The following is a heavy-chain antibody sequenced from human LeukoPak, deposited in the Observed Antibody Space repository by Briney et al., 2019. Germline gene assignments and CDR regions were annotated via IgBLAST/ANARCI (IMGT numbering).Heavy chain of an antibody. CDR1: GGSISSGGYY. CDR2: IYHSGST. J-gene: IGHJ4*02. V-gene: IGHV4-30-2*01. D-gene: IGHD3-22*01. CDR3: ARRHYYDSSGYSPPYFDY. Sequence: SETLSLTCTVSGGSISSGGYYWSWIRQPPGKGLEWIGYIYHSGSTYYNPSLKSRVTISVDRSKNQFSLKLSSVTAADTAVYYCARRHYYDSSGYSPPYFDYWGQGTLVTVSS.